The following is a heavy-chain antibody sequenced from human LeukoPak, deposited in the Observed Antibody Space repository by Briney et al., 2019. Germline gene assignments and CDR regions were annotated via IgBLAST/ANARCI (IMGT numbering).Heavy chain of an antibody. D-gene: IGHD3-16*02. V-gene: IGHV1-18*01. CDR3: ARDHPPYDYVWGSYRPTNYFDY. CDR1: GYTFTSYG. CDR2: ISAYNGNT. Sequence: ASVKVSCKASGYTFTSYGISWVRQAPGQGLEWMGWISAYNGNTNYAQKLQGRVTMTTDTSTSTAHMELRSLRSDDTAVYYCARDHPPYDYVWGSYRPTNYFDYWGQGTLVTVSS. J-gene: IGHJ4*02.